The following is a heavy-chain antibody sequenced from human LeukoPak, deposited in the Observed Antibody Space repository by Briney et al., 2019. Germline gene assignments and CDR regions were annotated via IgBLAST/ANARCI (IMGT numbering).Heavy chain of an antibody. CDR3: ARGYIPYNWFDP. J-gene: IGHJ5*02. CDR2: IYTSGST. CDR1: GGSISSGSYY. Sequence: SETLSLTCTVSGGSISSGSYYWSWIRQPAGKGLEWIGRIYTSGSTNYNPSLKSRVTISVDTSKNQFSLKLSSVTAADTAVYYCARGYIPYNWFDPWGQGTLVTVSS. V-gene: IGHV4-61*02. D-gene: IGHD1-14*01.